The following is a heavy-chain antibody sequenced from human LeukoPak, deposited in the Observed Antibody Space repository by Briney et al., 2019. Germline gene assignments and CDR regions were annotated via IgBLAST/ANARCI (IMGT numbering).Heavy chain of an antibody. CDR1: GFTFSSYA. D-gene: IGHD4-17*01. CDR2: ISGSGGST. CDR3: AKYTFGDPNPY. Sequence: PGGSLRLSCAASGFTFSSYAMSWVREGPGEGLEWVSAISGSGGSTYYADSVKGRFTISRDNSKNTLYLQMNSLRAEDTAVYYCAKYTFGDPNPYWGQGTLVTVSS. V-gene: IGHV3-23*01. J-gene: IGHJ4*02.